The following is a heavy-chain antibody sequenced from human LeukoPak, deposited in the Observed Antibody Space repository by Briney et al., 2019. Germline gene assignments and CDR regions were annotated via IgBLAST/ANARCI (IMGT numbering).Heavy chain of an antibody. CDR3: ARYCGGDCYPGGTFDI. J-gene: IGHJ3*02. CDR2: IYSGGSK. V-gene: IGHV3-53*04. CDR1: GLTYSSNY. D-gene: IGHD2-21*02. Sequence: PGGSLRLSCAASGLTYSSNYMSWVRHATGKALEWVSVIYSGGSKYYARSMKGRFTISRHNSKNTLYLQMNSLRAEGTAVYFCARYCGGDCYPGGTFDIWGQGTMVTVSS.